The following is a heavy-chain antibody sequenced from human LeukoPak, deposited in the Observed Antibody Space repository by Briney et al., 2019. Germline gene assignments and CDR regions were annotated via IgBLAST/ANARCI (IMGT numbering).Heavy chain of an antibody. J-gene: IGHJ4*02. Sequence: ASVKVSCKASGYTFTDYYIHWVRQAPGQGLEWMGWINPNSGGTNYAQKFQGRVTMTRDTSISTAYMELSRLRSDDTAVYYCASVSTEDYSSGWYTWGQGTLVTVSS. CDR3: ASVSTEDYSSGWYT. CDR2: INPNSGGT. CDR1: GYTFTDYY. V-gene: IGHV1-2*02. D-gene: IGHD6-19*01.